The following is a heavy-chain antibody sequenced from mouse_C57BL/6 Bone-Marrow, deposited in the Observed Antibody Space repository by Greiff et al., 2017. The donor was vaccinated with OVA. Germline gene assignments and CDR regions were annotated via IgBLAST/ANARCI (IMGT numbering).Heavy chain of an antibody. V-gene: IGHV1-52*01. CDR1: GYTFTSYW. D-gene: IGHD2-3*01. Sequence: QVQLQQPGAELVRPGSSVKLSCKASGYTFTSYWMHWVKQRPIQGLEWIGNIDPSDSETHYNQKFKDKATLTVDKSSSTAYMQLSSLTSEDTAVYYCTTASYDGPLNFDVWGTGTTVTVSS. J-gene: IGHJ1*03. CDR3: TTASYDGPLNFDV. CDR2: IDPSDSET.